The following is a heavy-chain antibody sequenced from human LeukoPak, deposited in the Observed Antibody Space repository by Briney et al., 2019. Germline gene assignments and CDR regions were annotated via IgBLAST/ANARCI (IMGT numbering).Heavy chain of an antibody. CDR3: ARDPSSIAARPSSGNWFDP. D-gene: IGHD6-6*01. J-gene: IGHJ5*02. V-gene: IGHV4-39*07. CDR1: GGSISSSSYY. CDR2: IYYSGST. Sequence: SETLSLTCTVSGGSISSSSYYWGWIRQPPGKGLEWIGSIYYSGSTYYNPSLKSRVTISVDTSKNQFSLKLSSVTAADTAVYYCARDPSSIAARPSSGNWFDPWGQGTLVTVSS.